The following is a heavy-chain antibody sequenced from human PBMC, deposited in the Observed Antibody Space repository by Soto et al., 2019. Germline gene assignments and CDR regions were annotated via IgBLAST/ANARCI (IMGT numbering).Heavy chain of an antibody. Sequence: QVQLQESGPGLVKPLQTLSLTCTVSGASITSGDYYWTWIRQLPGKGLEWIGYIYYSGNTHYNPSLKSRVTLSIDTSKNQFSLKLNPVTAADTAVYYCARGRESSSSSGDWLDPWGQGTLVTVSS. CDR1: GASITSGDYY. J-gene: IGHJ5*02. CDR2: IYYSGNT. CDR3: ARGRESSSSSGDWLDP. D-gene: IGHD6-6*01. V-gene: IGHV4-30-4*01.